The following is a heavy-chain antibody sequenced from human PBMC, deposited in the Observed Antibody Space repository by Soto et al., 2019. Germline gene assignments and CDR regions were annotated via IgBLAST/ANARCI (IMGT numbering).Heavy chain of an antibody. CDR1: GYTVTGYY. V-gene: IGHV1-2*02. Sequence: ASVKVSCKASGYTVTGYYMHWVRHAPGQGLEWMGWINPNSGGTNYAQKFQGRVTMTRDTSISTAYMELSRLRSADTAVYYCARDLLSSRYSYGFSYYYGMDVWGQGTTVTVSS. D-gene: IGHD5-18*01. J-gene: IGHJ6*02. CDR3: ARDLLSSRYSYGFSYYYGMDV. CDR2: INPNSGGT.